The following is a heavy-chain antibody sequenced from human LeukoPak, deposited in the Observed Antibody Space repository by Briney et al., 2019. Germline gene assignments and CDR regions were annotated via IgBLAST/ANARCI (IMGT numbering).Heavy chain of an antibody. V-gene: IGHV1-69*04. CDR1: GGTFSSYA. J-gene: IGHJ3*02. CDR3: SYGSGSYSHAFDI. CDR2: IIPILGIA. Sequence: GASVKVSCKASGGTFSSYAISWVRQAPGQGLEWMGRIIPILGIANYAQKFQGRVTITADKSTSTAYMELSSLRSEDTAVYYCSYGSGSYSHAFDIWGQGTMVTVSS. D-gene: IGHD3-10*01.